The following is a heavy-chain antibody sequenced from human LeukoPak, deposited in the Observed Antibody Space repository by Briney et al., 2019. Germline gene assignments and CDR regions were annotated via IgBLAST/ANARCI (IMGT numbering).Heavy chain of an antibody. Sequence: GASVKLSCKASGYSFTNYYMHWVRQAPGQGLEWMGMINPSGGSTTYAQKFQGRVTMTRDMSTSTVYMELRSLTSEDTGVYYCARTRGYYFDYWGQGTLVTVSS. CDR3: ARTRGYYFDY. J-gene: IGHJ4*02. CDR2: INPSGGST. CDR1: GYSFTNYY. V-gene: IGHV1-46*01.